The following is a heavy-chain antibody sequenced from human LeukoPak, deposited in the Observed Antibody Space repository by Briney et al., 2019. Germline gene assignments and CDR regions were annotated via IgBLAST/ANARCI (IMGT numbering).Heavy chain of an antibody. J-gene: IGHJ4*01. CDR2: INPRSGDS. CDR3: ARGGSGSGWMYYFDY. Sequence: ASVKVSCKASGYTFTDYFIHWVRQAPGQGREWIGWINPRSGDSNSAQIFQGRITLTWDTSISTAYLELNRLISHDTAVYYCARGGSGSGWMYYFDYWAQGTLVTVSS. CDR1: GYTFTDYF. D-gene: IGHD6-19*01. V-gene: IGHV1-2*02.